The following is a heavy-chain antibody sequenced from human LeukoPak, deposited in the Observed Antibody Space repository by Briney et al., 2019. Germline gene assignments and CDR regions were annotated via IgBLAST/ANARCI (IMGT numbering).Heavy chain of an antibody. Sequence: AGGSLRLSCSASGLTVSNNYMRWVRQAPGKGLEWVSIIYFSGDTYYADSVKGRFTISRDKFRNTLYLQMNSLRAEDTALYYCARAYSSSWYWHFDLWGRGTLVTVSS. J-gene: IGHJ2*01. CDR3: ARAYSSSWYWHFDL. V-gene: IGHV3-66*01. D-gene: IGHD6-13*01. CDR1: GLTVSNNY. CDR2: IYFSGDT.